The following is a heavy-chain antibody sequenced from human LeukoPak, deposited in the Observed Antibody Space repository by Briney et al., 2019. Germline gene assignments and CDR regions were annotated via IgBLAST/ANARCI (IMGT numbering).Heavy chain of an antibody. J-gene: IGHJ5*02. CDR3: ATASVTTAVLSVS. Sequence: PSETLSLTCTVSGGSISSYYWNWLRQPPGQGLEWIGYISNSGITKYNPSLKSRVAISLETSKNQFSLRLTSVTAADTAVYYCATASVTTAVLSVSWGQGTQVAVSS. CDR2: ISNSGIT. V-gene: IGHV4-59*01. D-gene: IGHD4-23*01. CDR1: GGSISSYY.